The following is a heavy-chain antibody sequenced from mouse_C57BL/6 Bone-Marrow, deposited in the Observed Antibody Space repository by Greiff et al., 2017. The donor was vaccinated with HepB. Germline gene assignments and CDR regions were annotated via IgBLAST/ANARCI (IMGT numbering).Heavy chain of an antibody. Sequence: QVQLQQSGAELARPGASVKLSCKASGYTFTSYGISWVKQRTGQGLEWIGEIYPRSGNTYYNEKFKGKATLTADKSSSTAYMELRSLTSEDSAVYFCSRGYYPYYYAMDYGGQGTAVTVSA. CDR1: GYTFTSYG. CDR3: SRGYYPYYYAMDY. J-gene: IGHJ4*01. V-gene: IGHV1-81*01. CDR2: IYPRSGNT. D-gene: IGHD2-3*01.